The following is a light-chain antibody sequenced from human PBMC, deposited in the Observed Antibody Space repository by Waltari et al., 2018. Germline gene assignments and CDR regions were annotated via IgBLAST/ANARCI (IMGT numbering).Light chain of an antibody. CDR3: QQYDNWLGT. Sequence: MVMTQSPATLSVFPGERATLSCRASQSIRSNLAWYQHKPGQAPRLLIYGASTRATGIPARFSGSGSGTEFTLTISSLQSEDFAVYFCQQYDNWLGTFGQGTKVEIK. CDR1: QSIRSN. CDR2: GAS. V-gene: IGKV3-15*01. J-gene: IGKJ1*01.